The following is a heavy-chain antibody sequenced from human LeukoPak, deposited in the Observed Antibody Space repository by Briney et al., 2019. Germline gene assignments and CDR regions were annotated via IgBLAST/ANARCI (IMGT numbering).Heavy chain of an antibody. D-gene: IGHD6-6*01. V-gene: IGHV3-66*02. CDR1: GFTVSSNY. J-gene: IGHJ6*02. CDR3: ARDVRGGYSSSSGGYYYYYYGMDV. Sequence: PGGSLRLSCAASGFTVSSNYMSWVRQAPGKGLEWVSVIYSGGSTYYADSVKGRFTISRDNSKNTLYLQMNSLRAEDTAVYYCARDVRGGYSSSSGGYYYYYYGMDVWGRGTTVTVSS. CDR2: IYSGGST.